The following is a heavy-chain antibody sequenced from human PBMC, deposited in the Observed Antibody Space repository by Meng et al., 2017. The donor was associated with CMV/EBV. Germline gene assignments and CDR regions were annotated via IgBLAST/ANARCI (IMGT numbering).Heavy chain of an antibody. V-gene: IGHV3-7*01. CDR1: GFTFSSYW. CDR3: ARGAAQLDYYYYYGMDV. CDR2: IKQDGSEK. J-gene: IGHJ6*02. Sequence: GESLKISCAASGFTFSSYWMSWVRQAPGKGLEWVANIKQDGSEKYYVDSVKGRFTISRDNAKTSLYLQMNSLRAEDTAVYYCARGAAQLDYYYYYGMDVWGQGTTVTVSS. D-gene: IGHD6-6*01.